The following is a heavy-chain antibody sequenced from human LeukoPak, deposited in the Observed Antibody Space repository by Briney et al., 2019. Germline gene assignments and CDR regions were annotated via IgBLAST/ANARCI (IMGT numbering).Heavy chain of an antibody. D-gene: IGHD6-19*01. CDR3: ATQKEATVAGDAFDI. CDR1: GGSINSYY. V-gene: IGHV4-59*01. CDR2: IYYSGST. Sequence: SETLSLTCTVSGGSINSYYWSWIRQPPGKGLEWIGYIYYSGSTNYNPSLKSRVTISVDTSKNQFSLKLSSVTAADTAVYYCATQKEATVAGDAFDIWGQGTMVTVSS. J-gene: IGHJ3*02.